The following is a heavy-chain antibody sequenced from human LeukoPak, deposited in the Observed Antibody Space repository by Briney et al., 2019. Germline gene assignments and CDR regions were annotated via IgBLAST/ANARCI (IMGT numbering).Heavy chain of an antibody. CDR2: IRYDGSNK. Sequence: QPGGSLRLSCAASGFTFSSYGMHWVRQAPGKGLEWVAFIRYDGSNKYYADSVKGRFTISRDNSKNTLYPQMNSLRAEDTAVYYCARLVVPAAVDYYYYMDVWGKGTTVTVSS. D-gene: IGHD2-2*01. V-gene: IGHV3-30*02. CDR3: ARLVVPAAVDYYYYMDV. CDR1: GFTFSSYG. J-gene: IGHJ6*03.